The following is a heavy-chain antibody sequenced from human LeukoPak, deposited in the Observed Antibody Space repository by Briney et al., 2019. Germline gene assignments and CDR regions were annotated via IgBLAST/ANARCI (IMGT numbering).Heavy chain of an antibody. CDR2: INPNSGGT. V-gene: IGHV1-2*02. CDR1: GYTFTGYY. D-gene: IGHD6-6*01. J-gene: IGHJ4*02. Sequence: ASVKVSCKASGYTFTGYYMHWVRQAPGQGLEWVGWINPNSGGTNYAQKFQGRVTMTRDTSISTAYMELSRLRSDDTAVYYCARGVAARPGYFDYWGQGTLVTVSS. CDR3: ARGVAARPGYFDY.